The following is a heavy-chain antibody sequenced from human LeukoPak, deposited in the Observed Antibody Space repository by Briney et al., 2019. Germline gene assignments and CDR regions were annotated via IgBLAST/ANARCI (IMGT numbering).Heavy chain of an antibody. CDR2: XXXIFGTA. J-gene: IGHJ3*02. CDR3: ARAYCGGDCYYSGAFDI. Sequence: SVKVSCXASGGTFXXXXXXXVRQAPGQGXEXXXXXXXIFGTANYAQKFQGRXXXTADESTATAYMELRSLRSEDTAVYYCARAYCGGDCYYSGAFDIWGQGTMVTVSS. D-gene: IGHD2-21*02. V-gene: IGHV1-69*13. CDR1: GGTFXXXX.